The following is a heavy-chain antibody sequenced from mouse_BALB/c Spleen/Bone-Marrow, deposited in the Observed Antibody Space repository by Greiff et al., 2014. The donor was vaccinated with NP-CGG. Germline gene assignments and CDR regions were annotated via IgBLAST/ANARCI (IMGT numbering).Heavy chain of an antibody. D-gene: IGHD2-1*01. V-gene: IGHV1-66*01. CDR2: IFPGSGNT. CDR3: ARHGNLRNYYAMDY. J-gene: IGHJ4*01. Sequence: VQRVESGPELVKPGASVKISCKASGYSFTCYYIHWVKQRPGQGLEWIGWIFPGSGNTKYNEKFKGKATLTADTSSSTAYMQLSSLTSEDSAVYFCARHGNLRNYYAMDYWGQGTSVTVSS. CDR1: GYSFTCYY.